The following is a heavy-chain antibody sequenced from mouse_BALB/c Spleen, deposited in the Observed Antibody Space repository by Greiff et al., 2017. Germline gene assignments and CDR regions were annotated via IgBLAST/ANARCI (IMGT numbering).Heavy chain of an antibody. CDR2: ISYSGST. Sequence: EVQLQESGPGLVKPSQSLSLTCTVTGYSITSDYAWNWIRQFPGNKLEWMGYISYSGSTSYNPSLKSRISITRDTSKNQFFLQLNSVTTEDTATYYCARVYGYDGAWFAYWGQGTLVTVSA. CDR3: ARVYGYDGAWFAY. V-gene: IGHV3-2*02. D-gene: IGHD2-2*01. J-gene: IGHJ3*01. CDR1: GYSITSDYA.